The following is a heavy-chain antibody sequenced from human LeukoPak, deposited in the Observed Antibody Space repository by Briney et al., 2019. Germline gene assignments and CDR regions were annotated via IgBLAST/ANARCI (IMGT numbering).Heavy chain of an antibody. V-gene: IGHV3-48*01. Sequence: GGSLRLSCAASGFTFSSYSMNWVRQAPGKGLEWLSYISSSSGTIYYADSVKGRFTISRDNAKNSLFLHMNSLRAEDTAVYYCAKRLLHHFDYWGQGTLVTVSS. J-gene: IGHJ4*02. D-gene: IGHD1-26*01. CDR3: AKRLLHHFDY. CDR1: GFTFSSYS. CDR2: ISSSSGTI.